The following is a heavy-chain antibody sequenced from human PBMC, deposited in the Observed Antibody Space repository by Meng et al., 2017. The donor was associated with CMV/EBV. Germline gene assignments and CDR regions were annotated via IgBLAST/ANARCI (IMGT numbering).Heavy chain of an antibody. CDR2: IYYSGST. CDR3: ARDGQTNDFWSGQYYYYYYGMDV. V-gene: IGHV4-39*07. D-gene: IGHD3-3*01. Sequence: SETLSLTCTVSGGSTSSSSYYWGWIRQPPGKGLEWIGSIYYSGSTYYNPSLKSRVTISLDTSKNQFSLKLSSVTAADTAVYYCARDGQTNDFWSGQYYYYYYGMDVWGQGTTVTVSS. J-gene: IGHJ6*02. CDR1: GGSTSSSSYY.